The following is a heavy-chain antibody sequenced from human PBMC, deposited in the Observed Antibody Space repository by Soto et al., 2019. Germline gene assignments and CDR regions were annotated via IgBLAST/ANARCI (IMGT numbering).Heavy chain of an antibody. J-gene: IGHJ6*03. CDR1: GYTFTGYY. CDR3: ARGSTVTTWPDYYYYMDV. CDR2: INPNSGGT. V-gene: IGHV1-2*04. D-gene: IGHD4-4*01. Sequence: ASVKVSCKASGYTFTGYYMHWVRQAPGQGLEWMGWINPNSGGTNYAQKFKGWVTMTRDTSISTAYMELSRLRSDDTAVYYCARGSTVTTWPDYYYYMDVWGKGTTVTVSS.